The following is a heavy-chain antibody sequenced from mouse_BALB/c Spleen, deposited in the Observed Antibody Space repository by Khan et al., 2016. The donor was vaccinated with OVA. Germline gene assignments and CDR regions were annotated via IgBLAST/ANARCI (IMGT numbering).Heavy chain of an antibody. D-gene: IGHD1-2*01. CDR2: INTHSGLP. J-gene: IGHJ3*01. CDR1: GYTFTTAG. V-gene: IGHV9-4*02. CDR3: AREDYYCYGFAY. Sequence: QIQLVQSGPELKKPGETVRISCKASGYTFTTAGMQWVQKMPGKGLKWIGWINTHSGLPNYAEDSKGRFAFSLETAASTAYLQISNLKIEDTATYCCAREDYYCYGFAYWGQGTLVTVSA.